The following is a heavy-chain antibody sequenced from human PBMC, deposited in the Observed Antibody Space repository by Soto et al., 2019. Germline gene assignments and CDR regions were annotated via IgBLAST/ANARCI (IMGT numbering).Heavy chain of an antibody. CDR2: IYYSGST. Sequence: PSETLSLTCTVSGGSISSSSYYWGWIRQPPGKGLEWIGSIYYSGSTYYNPSLKSRVTISVDTSKNQFSLKLSSVTAADTAVYYCARDDPDCSGGSCYFGGIFHWGQGTLVTVSS. D-gene: IGHD2-15*01. CDR3: ARDDPDCSGGSCYFGGIFH. J-gene: IGHJ4*02. V-gene: IGHV4-39*07. CDR1: GGSISSSSYY.